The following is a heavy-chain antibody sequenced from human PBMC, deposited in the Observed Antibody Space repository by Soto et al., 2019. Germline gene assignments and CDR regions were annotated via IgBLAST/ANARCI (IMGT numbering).Heavy chain of an antibody. D-gene: IGHD6-13*01. CDR2: ISSNSAYI. Sequence: GGSLRLSFAASGLTFRSFTMNGVRQAPGKGLDWVSTISSNSAYIYYTDALRGRFTISRDNAKNSLHLQMNSLRAEDTAVYYCTRDASRDSSARGWFDPWGPGTLVTVSS. CDR1: GLTFRSFT. J-gene: IGHJ5*02. CDR3: TRDASRDSSARGWFDP. V-gene: IGHV3-21*01.